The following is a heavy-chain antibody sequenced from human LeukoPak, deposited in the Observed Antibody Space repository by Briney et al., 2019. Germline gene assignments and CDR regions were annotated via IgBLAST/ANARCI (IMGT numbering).Heavy chain of an antibody. D-gene: IGHD1-26*01. CDR1: GGTFSGYY. CDR3: ARLSVIVGAALEYYYYYMDV. V-gene: IGHV4-34*01. CDR2: SNDSGGT. Sequence: QTSETLSLTCAVYGGTFSGYYWSWIRQPPGKRLEWVGESNDSGGTNYNPSLKSRVTISADKSKNQVSLRLTSVAAADTAVYYCARLSVIVGAALEYYYYYMDVWGQGTTVTVSS. J-gene: IGHJ6*03.